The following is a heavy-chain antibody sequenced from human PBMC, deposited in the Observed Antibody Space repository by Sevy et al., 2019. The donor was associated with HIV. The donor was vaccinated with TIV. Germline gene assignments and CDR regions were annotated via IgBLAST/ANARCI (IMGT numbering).Heavy chain of an antibody. V-gene: IGHV1-24*01. CDR2: FVPEDGEI. J-gene: IGHJ1*01. CDR1: GYTLSEVS. D-gene: IGHD1-7*01. CDR3: VIGDTPRLTGSGTRLKDQSLNYFHV. Sequence: ASVKVSCKVPGYTLSEVSMHWVRQAPGKGLEWMGGFVPEDGEIVYAQNFQGRVTVAVDTLTDTAYVEVTNLSSEDTATYIYVIGDTPRLTGSGTRLKDQSLNYFHVWGQGTLVTVSS.